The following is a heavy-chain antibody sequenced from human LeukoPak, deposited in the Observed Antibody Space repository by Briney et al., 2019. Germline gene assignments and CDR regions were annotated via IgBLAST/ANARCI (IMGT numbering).Heavy chain of an antibody. D-gene: IGHD3-10*01. V-gene: IGHV3-11*01. Sequence: GGSLRLSCAASGFTFGDYYMSWIRQAPGKGLEWISYISSSGSTIYYADSVKGRFTISRDNAKNSLYLQMNSLRAEDTAVYYCARVVGSIWFGEFRFDPWGQGTLVTVSS. CDR2: ISSSGSTI. CDR3: ARVVGSIWFGEFRFDP. J-gene: IGHJ5*02. CDR1: GFTFGDYY.